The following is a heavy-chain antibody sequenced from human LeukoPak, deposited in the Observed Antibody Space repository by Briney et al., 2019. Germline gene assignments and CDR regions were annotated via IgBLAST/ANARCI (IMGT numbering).Heavy chain of an antibody. J-gene: IGHJ3*02. CDR1: GYSFTNYW. Sequence: GESLHISCKGSGYSFTNYWIGWVRPMPGKGLEWMTIIYPGDSDTRYSPSFQGQVTISADKSINTAYLQWSSLKASDSAMYYCARRKYSSGLDAFDIWGQGTMVTVSS. CDR2: IYPGDSDT. D-gene: IGHD5-18*01. V-gene: IGHV5-51*01. CDR3: ARRKYSSGLDAFDI.